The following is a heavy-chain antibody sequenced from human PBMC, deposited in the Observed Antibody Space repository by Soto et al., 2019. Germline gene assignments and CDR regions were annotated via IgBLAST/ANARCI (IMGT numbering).Heavy chain of an antibody. CDR2: IYWDDDK. J-gene: IGHJ4*02. CDR1: GFSLRSSGVG. V-gene: IGHV2-5*02. Sequence: QITLKESGPTLVKPTQTLTLTCIFSGFSLRSSGVGVGWIRQQPGRALEWLALIYWDDDKRYSPSLRSRLTITEDTSKNQVVLTTTNMEPVDTATYYCVHRGSYSIYVAYWGQGMLVTVSS. CDR3: VHRGSYSIYVAY. D-gene: IGHD4-4*01.